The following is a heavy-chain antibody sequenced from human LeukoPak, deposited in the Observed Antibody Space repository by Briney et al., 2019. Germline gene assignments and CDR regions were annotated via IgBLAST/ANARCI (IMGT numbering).Heavy chain of an antibody. D-gene: IGHD3-10*01. V-gene: IGHV3-30*18. CDR3: AKEDYGSGTPPFRYYYYGMDV. CDR1: GFTFSSYG. CDR2: ISYDGSNK. Sequence: GGSLRLSCAASGFTFSSYGMHWVRQAPGKGLEWVAVISYDGSNKYYADSVKGRFTISRDNSKNTLYLQMNRLRAEDTAVYYCAKEDYGSGTPPFRYYYYGMDVWGKGTTVTVSS. J-gene: IGHJ6*04.